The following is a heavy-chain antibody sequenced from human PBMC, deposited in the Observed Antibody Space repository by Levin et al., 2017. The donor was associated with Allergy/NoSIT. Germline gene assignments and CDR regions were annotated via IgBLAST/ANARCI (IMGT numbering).Heavy chain of an antibody. CDR2: IIPIFGTA. D-gene: IGHD6-19*01. CDR1: GGTFSSYA. V-gene: IGHV1-69*13. CDR3: ARGIPDSSGWYQEYFQH. Sequence: GASVKVSCKASGGTFSSYAISWVRQAPGQGLEWMGGIIPIFGTANYAQKFQGRVTITADESTSTAYMELSSLRSEDTAVYYCARGIPDSSGWYQEYFQHWGQGTLVTVSS. J-gene: IGHJ1*01.